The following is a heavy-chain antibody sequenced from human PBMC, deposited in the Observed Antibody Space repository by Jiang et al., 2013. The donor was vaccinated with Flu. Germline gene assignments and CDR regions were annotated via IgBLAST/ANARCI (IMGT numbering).Heavy chain of an antibody. Sequence: VQLVESEGGVVQPGRSLRLSCAASGFTFSSYGMHWVRQAPGKGLEWVAVIWYDGSNKYYADSVKGRFTISRDNSKNTLYLQMNSLRAEDTAVYYCARVDTAMVRHFGEYGMDVWGQGTAVTVSS. CDR3: ARVDTAMVRHFGEYGMDV. D-gene: IGHD5-18*01. V-gene: IGHV3-33*01. J-gene: IGHJ6*02. CDR1: GFTFSSYG. CDR2: IWYDGSNK.